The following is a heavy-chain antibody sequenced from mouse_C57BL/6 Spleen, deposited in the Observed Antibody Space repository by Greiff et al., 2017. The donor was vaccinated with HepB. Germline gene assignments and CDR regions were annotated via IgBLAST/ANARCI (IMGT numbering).Heavy chain of an antibody. V-gene: IGHV1-15*01. Sequence: VQLQQSGAELVRPGASVTLSCKASGYTFTDYEMHWVKPTPVHGLEWIGAIDPETGGTAYNQKFKGKAILTADKSSSTAYMELRSLTSEDSAGYYCTRQRYYGSSYYFDYWGQGTTLTVSS. J-gene: IGHJ2*01. CDR3: TRQRYYGSSYYFDY. CDR1: GYTFTDYE. D-gene: IGHD1-1*01. CDR2: IDPETGGT.